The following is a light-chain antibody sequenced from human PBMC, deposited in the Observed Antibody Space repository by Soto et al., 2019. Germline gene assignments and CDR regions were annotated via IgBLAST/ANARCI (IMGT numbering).Light chain of an antibody. J-gene: IGKJ3*01. Sequence: EIVMTQSPATLSVTRGERATLSCRASQSVSSNLAWYQQKPGQAPRLLIYGASTRATGIPARFSGSRSGTEFTLTISSLQSEDFAVYYCQQYNNWPFTFGPGTKVDIK. CDR1: QSVSSN. CDR2: GAS. CDR3: QQYNNWPFT. V-gene: IGKV3D-15*01.